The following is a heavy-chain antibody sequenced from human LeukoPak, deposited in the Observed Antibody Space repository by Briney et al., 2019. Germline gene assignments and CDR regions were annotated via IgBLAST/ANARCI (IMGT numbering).Heavy chain of an antibody. J-gene: IGHJ4*02. V-gene: IGHV4-59*13. D-gene: IGHD3-22*01. Sequence: PSETLSLTCTVSGGSISSYDWSWIRKPPGKGLEGIGYIYYSGSNNYNPSLKSRVTISVDTSKHQFSLQLSSVTAADTAVYYCARARYYYDSSGYYYPHYFDYWGQGTLVTVSS. CDR3: ARARYYYDSSGYYYPHYFDY. CDR1: GGSISSYD. CDR2: IYYSGSN.